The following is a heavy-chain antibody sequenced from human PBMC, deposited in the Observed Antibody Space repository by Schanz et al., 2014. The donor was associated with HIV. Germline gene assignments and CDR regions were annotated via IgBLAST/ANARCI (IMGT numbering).Heavy chain of an antibody. V-gene: IGHV3-21*04. CDR2: IRYTGTYM. J-gene: IGHJ5*02. D-gene: IGHD5-18*01. CDR3: VKAYSSGFSGAGS. CDR1: GFTFSNFA. Sequence: EVQLLEAGGGLVQPGGLLRLSCAASGFTFSNFAMSWVRQAPGKGLEWVSSIRYTGTYMYYADSVKGRFTISRDNAKNSLYLQMNSLRADDTAIYYCVKAYSSGFSGAGSWGQGALVTVSS.